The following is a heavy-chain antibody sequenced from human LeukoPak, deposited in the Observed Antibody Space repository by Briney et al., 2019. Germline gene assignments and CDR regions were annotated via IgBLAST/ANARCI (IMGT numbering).Heavy chain of an antibody. D-gene: IGHD1-26*01. J-gene: IGHJ4*02. V-gene: IGHV4-59*08. CDR1: GGSISRYY. CDR3: ARGPLGRFDY. Sequence: SETLSLTCTVSGGSISRYYWSWIRQPPGKGLEWIGYIYYSGSTNYNPSLKSRVTISVDTSKNQFSLKLSSVTAADTAVYYCARGPLGRFDYWGQGTLVTVSS. CDR2: IYYSGST.